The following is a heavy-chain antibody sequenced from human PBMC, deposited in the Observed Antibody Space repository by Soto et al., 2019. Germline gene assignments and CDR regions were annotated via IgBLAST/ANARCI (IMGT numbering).Heavy chain of an antibody. V-gene: IGHV4-59*01. D-gene: IGHD3-16*01. Sequence: SDTLSLTCTVSGGSITSYYWSWIRQPPGKRLESIGYIHYSGSTNYNPSLKSRVTISVDTSKNQFSLNLSSVTAADTAVYYCAREGKQGGFDYWGQGTLVTVSS. CDR2: IHYSGST. CDR3: AREGKQGGFDY. J-gene: IGHJ4*02. CDR1: GGSITSYY.